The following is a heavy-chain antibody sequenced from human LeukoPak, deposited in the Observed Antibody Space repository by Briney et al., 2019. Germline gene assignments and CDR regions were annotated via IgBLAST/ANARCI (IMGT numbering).Heavy chain of an antibody. CDR1: GYTFTSYA. V-gene: IGHV1-3*01. J-gene: IGHJ4*02. Sequence: ASVKVSCKASGYTFTSYAMHWVRQAPGQRLEWMGWINAGNGNTKYSQKFQGRVTITRDTSASTAYMELSSLRSEDTAVYYCARDFSGYYYYFDYWGREPWSPSPQ. CDR2: INAGNGNT. D-gene: IGHD3-22*01. CDR3: ARDFSGYYYYFDY.